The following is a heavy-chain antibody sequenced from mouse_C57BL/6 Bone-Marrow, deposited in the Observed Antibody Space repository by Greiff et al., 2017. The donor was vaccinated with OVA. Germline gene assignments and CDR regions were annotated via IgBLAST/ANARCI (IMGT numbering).Heavy chain of an antibody. CDR2: IHPNSGST. V-gene: IGHV1-64*01. J-gene: IGHJ3*01. D-gene: IGHD2-4*01. CDR3: ARVYYDYDVAWCAY. CDR1: GYTFTSYW. Sequence: QVQLQQPGAELVKPGASVKLSCKASGYTFTSYWMHWVKQRPGQGLEWIGMIHPNSGSTNYNEKFKSKATLTVDKSSSTAYMQLSSLTSEDSAVYYCARVYYDYDVAWCAYWGQGTLVTVSA.